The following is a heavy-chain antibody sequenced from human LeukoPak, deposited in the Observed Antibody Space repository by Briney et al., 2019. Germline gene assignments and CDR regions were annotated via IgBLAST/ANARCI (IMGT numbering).Heavy chain of an antibody. CDR2: ISYDGSNK. J-gene: IGHJ6*02. D-gene: IGHD1-26*01. Sequence: GGSLRLSCAASGFTFSSYAMHWVRQAPGKGLEWVAVISYDGSNKYYADSVKGRFTISRDNSKNTLYLQMNSLRAEDTAVYYCARDGIPYSYGMDVWGQGTTVTVSS. V-gene: IGHV3-30-3*01. CDR1: GFTFSSYA. CDR3: ARDGIPYSYGMDV.